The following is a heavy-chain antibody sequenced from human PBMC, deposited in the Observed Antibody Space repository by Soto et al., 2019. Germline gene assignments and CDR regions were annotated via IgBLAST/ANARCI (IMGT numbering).Heavy chain of an antibody. CDR3: AREVGATDTSGWFDP. Sequence: SETLSLTCTVSGGSISSYYWSWIRQPPGKGLEWIGYIYYSGSTNYNPSLKSRVTISVDTSKNQFSLKLSSVTAADTAVYYCAREVGATDTSGWFDPWGQGTLVTVSS. D-gene: IGHD1-26*01. J-gene: IGHJ5*02. CDR1: GGSISSYY. V-gene: IGHV4-59*01. CDR2: IYYSGST.